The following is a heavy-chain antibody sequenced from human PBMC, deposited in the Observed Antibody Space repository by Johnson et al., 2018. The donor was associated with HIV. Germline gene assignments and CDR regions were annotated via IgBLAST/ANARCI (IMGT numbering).Heavy chain of an antibody. V-gene: IGHV3-15*01. J-gene: IGHJ3*02. Sequence: VQLVESGGGLVKPGGSLRLSCAASAFTFSDAWMSWVRQAPGKGLEWVGRIKSKPDGGTTDYAAPVKGRFTISRDDSKNTLYLQMNSLKTEDTAVYYCTTDYGDAFDIWGQGTMVTVSS. CDR2: IKSKPDGGTT. CDR1: AFTFSDAW. CDR3: TTDYGDAFDI. D-gene: IGHD3-10*01.